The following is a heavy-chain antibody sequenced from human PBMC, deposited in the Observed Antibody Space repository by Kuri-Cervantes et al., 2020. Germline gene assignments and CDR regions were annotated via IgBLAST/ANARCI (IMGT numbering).Heavy chain of an antibody. CDR3: ARDWGGGSYYYYYYYGMDV. CDR2: ISAYNGNT. CDR1: GYTFTSYD. J-gene: IGHJ6*02. Sequence: ASVKVSCKASGYTFTSYDINWVRQAAGQGLEWMGWISAYNGNTNYAQKLQGRVTMTTDTSTSTAYMELRSLRSDDTAVYYCARDWGGGSYYYYYYYGMDVWGQGTTVTVSS. D-gene: IGHD1-26*01. V-gene: IGHV1-18*01.